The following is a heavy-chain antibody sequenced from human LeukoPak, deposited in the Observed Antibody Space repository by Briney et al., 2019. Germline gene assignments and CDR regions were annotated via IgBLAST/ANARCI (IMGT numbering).Heavy chain of an antibody. CDR1: GGSISSSN. Sequence: ETLSLTCAVSGGSISSSNWWSWVRQAPGKGLEWVSAISGSGSSTYYADSVKGRFTISRGNSKSTLYLQMNNLRAEDTAVYYCARVMAVDFRDGYNQHAFDIWGQGTMVTVSS. CDR3: ARVMAVDFRDGYNQHAFDI. CDR2: ISGSGSST. V-gene: IGHV3-23*01. D-gene: IGHD5-24*01. J-gene: IGHJ3*02.